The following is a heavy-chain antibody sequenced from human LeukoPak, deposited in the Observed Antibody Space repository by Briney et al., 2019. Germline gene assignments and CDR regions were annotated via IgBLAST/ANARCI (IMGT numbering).Heavy chain of an antibody. D-gene: IGHD3-16*01. CDR1: GGSISSYY. J-gene: IGHJ4*02. Sequence: PSEALSLTCTVSGGSISSYYWTWIRQPPGKGLEWIGYIHYSGSTNYKASLKSRVTISVDTSKNQFSLKMNSVTAADTAVYYCARGGGPPSYLDFWGQGTLVTVSS. V-gene: IGHV4-59*01. CDR3: ARGGGPPSYLDF. CDR2: IHYSGST.